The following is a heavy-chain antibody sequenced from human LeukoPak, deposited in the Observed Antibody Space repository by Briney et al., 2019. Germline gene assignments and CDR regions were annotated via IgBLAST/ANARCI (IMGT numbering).Heavy chain of an antibody. D-gene: IGHD3-16*01. J-gene: IGHJ4*02. CDR1: GFTFSSYA. CDR3: AKGTFGGSYAGFDY. CDR2: ISGSGGST. Sequence: GGSLRLSCAASGFTFSSYAKSWVRQAPGKGLEWVSAISGSGGSTYYVDSVKGRFTISRDNSKNTLYLQMNSLRAEDTAVYYCAKGTFGGSYAGFDYWGQGTLVTVSS. V-gene: IGHV3-23*01.